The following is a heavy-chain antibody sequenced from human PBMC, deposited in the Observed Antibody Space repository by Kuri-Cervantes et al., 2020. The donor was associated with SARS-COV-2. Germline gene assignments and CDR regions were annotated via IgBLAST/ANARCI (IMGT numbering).Heavy chain of an antibody. CDR1: GFTFSSYA. V-gene: IGHV3-30-3*01. CDR3: AKEEKVLRFLGWLGGMDV. CDR2: ISYDGSNK. Sequence: GESLKISCAASGFTFSSYAMHWVRQAPGKGLEWVAVISYDGSNKYYADSVKGRFTISRDNSKNTLYLQMNGLRAEDTAVYYCAKEEKVLRFLGWLGGMDVWGQGTTVTVSS. D-gene: IGHD3-3*01. J-gene: IGHJ6*02.